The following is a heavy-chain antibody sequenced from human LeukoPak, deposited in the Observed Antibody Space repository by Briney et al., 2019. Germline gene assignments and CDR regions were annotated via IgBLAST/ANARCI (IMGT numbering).Heavy chain of an antibody. D-gene: IGHD5-24*01. Sequence: SQTLSLTCAISGDSVSGNSTAYNWIRQSPSRGLEWLGRTYYRSKWYNDYAVSVKSRIIINPDTSENQWSLQLKSVTPEDTAVYYCARGGQGDGYSADESFDFWGQGTMGTVSS. V-gene: IGHV6-1*01. J-gene: IGHJ3*01. CDR2: TYYRSKWYN. CDR3: ARGGQGDGYSADESFDF. CDR1: GDSVSGNSTA.